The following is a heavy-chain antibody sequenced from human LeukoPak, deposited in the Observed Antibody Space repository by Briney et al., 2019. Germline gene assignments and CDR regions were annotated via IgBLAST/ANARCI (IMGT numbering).Heavy chain of an antibody. CDR1: GRSISSYY. Sequence: SETLSLTCTVSGRSISSYYWSWLRQPPGKGLEWLGYIYYSGSTNYNPSLKSRVTISVDTSKNQFSLKLSSVTAADTAVYYCAREMNTVAAYDYWGQGTLVTVSS. CDR3: AREMNTVAAYDY. CDR2: IYYSGST. V-gene: IGHV4-59*01. D-gene: IGHD4-23*01. J-gene: IGHJ4*02.